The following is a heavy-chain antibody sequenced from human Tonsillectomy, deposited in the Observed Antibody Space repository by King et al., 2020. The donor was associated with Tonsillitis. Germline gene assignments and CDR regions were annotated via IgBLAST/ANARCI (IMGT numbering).Heavy chain of an antibody. CDR2: SIPFFGMA. CDR3: ARDSGPHSPLSYYAMEV. D-gene: IGHD1-26*01. Sequence: QLVQSGAEVKKPGSSVKVSCQASGGTFNGHGISWVRQAPGQGLEWMGGSIPFFGMANYAQKFQGRVTVTADESTSTAYMELTRLTSEDTAVYYCARDSGPHSPLSYYAMEVWGQGAQVT. V-gene: IGHV1-69*01. J-gene: IGHJ6*02. CDR1: GGTFNGHG.